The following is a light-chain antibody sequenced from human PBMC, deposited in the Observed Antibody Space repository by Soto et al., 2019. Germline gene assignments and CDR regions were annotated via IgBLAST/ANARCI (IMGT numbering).Light chain of an antibody. CDR2: AAS. V-gene: IGKV1-39*01. CDR1: QSISSY. J-gene: IGKJ1*01. Sequence: DIQMTQSPSSLSASVGDRVTITCRASQSISSYLNCYQQKPGKAPKLLIYAASSLQSGVPSRFSGSGSGTDFTLTISSLQPEDFAPYYCQQSYSTPGTFGQGTQVEIK. CDR3: QQSYSTPGT.